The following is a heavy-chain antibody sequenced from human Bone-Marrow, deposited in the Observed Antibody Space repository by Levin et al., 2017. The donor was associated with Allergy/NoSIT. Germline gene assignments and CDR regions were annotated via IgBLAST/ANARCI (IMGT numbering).Heavy chain of an antibody. CDR2: ITPIFETA. D-gene: IGHD4-17*01. CDR1: GGSFTDYS. V-gene: IGHV1-69*06. J-gene: IGHJ4*02. Sequence: KRGESLKISCKVSGGSFTDYSISWVRQAPGLGLEWMGGITPIFETAYFAENLQGRVTITADRSATTVYMELSSLRPEDTAIYYCARANADYGDYGKDPTYYFDYWGQGTLVTVSS. CDR3: ARANADYGDYGKDPTYYFDY.